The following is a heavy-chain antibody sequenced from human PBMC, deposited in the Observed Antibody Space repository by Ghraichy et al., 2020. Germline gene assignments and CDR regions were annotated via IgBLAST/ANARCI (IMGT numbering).Heavy chain of an antibody. CDR1: GLPLSTSEVG. CDR3: ARVVRGALDY. D-gene: IGHD3-10*01. V-gene: IGHV2-5*01. CDR2: IYWNDDK. J-gene: IGHJ4*02. Sequence: SGPTLVKPTQTLTLTCTLSGLPLSTSEVGVGWIRQPPGKALEWLALIYWNDDKRYSPSLKSRLTITKDTSKNQVVLTMTNMDPVDTATFYCARVVRGALDYWGQGTLVTVSS.